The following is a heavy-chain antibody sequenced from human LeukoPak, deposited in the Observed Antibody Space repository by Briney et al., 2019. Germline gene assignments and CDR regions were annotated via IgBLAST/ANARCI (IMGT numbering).Heavy chain of an antibody. Sequence: ASVKVSCKASGGTFSSYAISWVRQAPGQALEWMGGIIPIFGTANYAQKFQGRVTITADESTSTAYMELSSLRSEDTAVYYCASREDIVAPVFDYWGQGTLVTVSS. J-gene: IGHJ4*02. CDR1: GGTFSSYA. CDR3: ASREDIVAPVFDY. V-gene: IGHV1-69*01. D-gene: IGHD5-12*01. CDR2: IIPIFGTA.